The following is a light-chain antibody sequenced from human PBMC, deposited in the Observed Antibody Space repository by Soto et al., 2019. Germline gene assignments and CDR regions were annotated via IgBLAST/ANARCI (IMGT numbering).Light chain of an antibody. J-gene: IGKJ2*01. V-gene: IGKV1-39*01. CDR2: AAS. CDR3: QESSRYPYT. Sequence: DLPMTQSPSSLSASVGDRVTITCRASQSVSAYLNWYQHKPGKVPKLLIYAASSLQSGVPSRFSGSGSGTFFTLTISSLQPEDFATYYCQESSRYPYTFGQGTKLEMK. CDR1: QSVSAY.